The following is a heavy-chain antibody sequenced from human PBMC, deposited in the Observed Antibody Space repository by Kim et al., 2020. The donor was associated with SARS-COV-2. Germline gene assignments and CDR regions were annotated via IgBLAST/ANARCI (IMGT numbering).Heavy chain of an antibody. CDR3: ATARDEYYYGSGSFDY. D-gene: IGHD3-10*01. J-gene: IGHJ4*02. V-gene: IGHV3-64*01. Sequence: NSVKCRFTISRDNSKNTLYLQMGSRRAEDMAVYYCATARDEYYYGSGSFDYWGQGTLVTVSS.